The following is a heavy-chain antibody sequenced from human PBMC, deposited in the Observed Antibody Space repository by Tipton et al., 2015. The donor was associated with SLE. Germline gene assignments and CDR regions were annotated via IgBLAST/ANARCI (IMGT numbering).Heavy chain of an antibody. CDR3: ARDKSLWLHDAFDI. V-gene: IGHV3-48*01. CDR2: ISSSSSTI. J-gene: IGHJ3*02. Sequence: SLRLSCAASGFTFSSYSMNWVRQAPGKGLEWVSYISSSSSTIYYADSVKGRFTISRDNAKNSLYLQMNSLRAEDTAVYYCARDKSLWLHDAFDIWGQGTMVTVSS. D-gene: IGHD2/OR15-2a*01. CDR1: GFTFSSYS.